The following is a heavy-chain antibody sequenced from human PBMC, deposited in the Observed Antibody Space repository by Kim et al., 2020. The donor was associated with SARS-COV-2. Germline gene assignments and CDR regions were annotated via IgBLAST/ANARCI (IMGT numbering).Heavy chain of an antibody. Sequence: SETLSLTCTVSGGSISIYYWSWVRQSPGKGLEWLGYIYNSGSTTYNPSLKTRVTISVVTSRNQFSLKLNSVTAADTAVYYCVRDRERKYWGQGILVTVFS. CDR3: VRDRERKY. J-gene: IGHJ4*02. V-gene: IGHV4-59*01. CDR2: IYNSGST. CDR1: GGSISIYY. D-gene: IGHD1-1*01.